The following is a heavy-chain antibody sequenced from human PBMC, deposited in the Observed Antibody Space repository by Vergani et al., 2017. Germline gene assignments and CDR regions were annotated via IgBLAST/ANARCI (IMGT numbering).Heavy chain of an antibody. Sequence: EVQLLESGGGLVQPGGSLRLSCAASGFTFITYAMTWVRQAPGKGLEWVSTISSDGGSTYYADSVKGRFTISRDNSKNTLSLQMHSLTAEDTAIYYCAGAQGTSAYYYGGFDYWGQGSLVTVSS. CDR2: ISSDGGST. D-gene: IGHD3-22*01. J-gene: IGHJ4*02. CDR3: AGAQGTSAYYYGGFDY. V-gene: IGHV3-23*01. CDR1: GFTFITYA.